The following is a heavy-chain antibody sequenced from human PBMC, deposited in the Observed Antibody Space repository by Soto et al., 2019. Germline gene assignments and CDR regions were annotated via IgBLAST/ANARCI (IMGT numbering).Heavy chain of an antibody. CDR1: GFTFSSYW. CDR3: ARERRSKAALGYYYYYGMDV. Sequence: EVQLVESGGGLVQPGGSLRLSCAASGFTFSSYWMSWVRKAPGKGLEWVANIKQDGSEKYYVVSVKGRFTISRDNAKNSLYLQMNSLRAEGTAVYYCARERRSKAALGYYYYYGMDVWGKGTTVTVSS. CDR2: IKQDGSEK. J-gene: IGHJ6*04. V-gene: IGHV3-7*05. D-gene: IGHD7-27*01.